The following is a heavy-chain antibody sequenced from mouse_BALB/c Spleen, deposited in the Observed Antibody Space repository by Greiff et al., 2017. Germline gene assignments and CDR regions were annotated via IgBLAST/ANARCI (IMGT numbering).Heavy chain of an antibody. J-gene: IGHJ2*01. Sequence: EVKLQESGGGLVQPGGSLKLSCAASGFTFSSYGMSWVRQTPDKRLELVATINSNGGSTYYPDSVKGRFTISRDNAKNTLYLQMSSLKSEDTAMYYCARGRDGYYVNYWGQGTTLTVSS. CDR1: GFTFSSYG. V-gene: IGHV5-6-3*01. D-gene: IGHD2-3*01. CDR3: ARGRDGYYVNY. CDR2: INSNGGST.